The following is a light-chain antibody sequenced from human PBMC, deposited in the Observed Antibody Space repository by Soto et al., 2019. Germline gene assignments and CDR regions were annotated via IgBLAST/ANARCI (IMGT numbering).Light chain of an antibody. CDR1: HSLLRSNGYNY. J-gene: IGKJ4*01. V-gene: IGKV4-1*01. CDR2: WAS. Sequence: DIVMTHSPLSLPVTPGEPASISCSSSHSLLRSNGYNYLDWYQQKPGQPPKLLIYWASTRESGVPDRFSGSGSGTDFTLTISSLQAEDVAVYYCQHYYNTPPTFGGGTKVDIK. CDR3: QHYYNTPPT.